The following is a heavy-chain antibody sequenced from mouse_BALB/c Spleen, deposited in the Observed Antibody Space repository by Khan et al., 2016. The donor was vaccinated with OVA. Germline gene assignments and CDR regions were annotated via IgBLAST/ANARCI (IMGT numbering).Heavy chain of an antibody. CDR3: ARIYGGDFDY. CDR1: GYSITSDYA. D-gene: IGHD1-1*01. Sequence: EVQLQESGPGLVKPSQSLSLTCTVTGYSITSDYAWNWIRQFPENKLEWMGYISYNGNTKYNPSLKSRISITRDTSKNQFFLQLNSVTPEDTATYYCARIYGGDFDYWGQGTTLTVSS. V-gene: IGHV3-2*02. CDR2: ISYNGNT. J-gene: IGHJ2*01.